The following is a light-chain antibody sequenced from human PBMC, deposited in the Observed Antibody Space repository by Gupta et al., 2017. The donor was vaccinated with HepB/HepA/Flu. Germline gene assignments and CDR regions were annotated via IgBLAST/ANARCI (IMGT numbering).Light chain of an antibody. Sequence: QSALTQPASVSGSPGQSITISCTGTSSNVGSYNLVSWYQQHPGTAPQLMIYEVSKRPSEVSNRFSGSKSGNTASLTISGLQAEDEADYYCCSYAGSSTFWVFGGGTKLTVL. J-gene: IGLJ3*02. CDR2: EVS. V-gene: IGLV2-23*02. CDR1: SSNVGSYNL. CDR3: CSYAGSSTFWV.